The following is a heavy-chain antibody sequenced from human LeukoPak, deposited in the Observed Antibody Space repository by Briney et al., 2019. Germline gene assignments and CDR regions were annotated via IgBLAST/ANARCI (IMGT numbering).Heavy chain of an antibody. Sequence: SETLSLTCTVSGGSISSYYWSWIRQPPGKGLEWIGNVYYSGSTYYNPSLTSRVTISLGTSKHQFSLKLSSVTAADTAVYYCARLYCGGDCYLLGHIDYWGQGTLVTVSS. J-gene: IGHJ4*02. CDR2: VYYSGST. D-gene: IGHD2-21*02. CDR1: GGSISSYY. CDR3: ARLYCGGDCYLLGHIDY. V-gene: IGHV4-59*04.